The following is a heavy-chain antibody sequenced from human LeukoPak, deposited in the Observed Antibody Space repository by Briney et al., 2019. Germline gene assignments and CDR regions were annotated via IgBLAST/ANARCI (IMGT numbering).Heavy chain of an antibody. Sequence: PGGSLRLSCAASGFTFSSYSMNWVRQAPGKGLEWVANIKQDGSAKYYVDSVKGRFTISRDNAKNSLYLQMNSLRAEDTAVYYCARDPHPWGQGTLVTVSS. CDR1: GFTFSSYS. CDR3: ARDPHP. J-gene: IGHJ5*02. V-gene: IGHV3-7*01. CDR2: IKQDGSAK.